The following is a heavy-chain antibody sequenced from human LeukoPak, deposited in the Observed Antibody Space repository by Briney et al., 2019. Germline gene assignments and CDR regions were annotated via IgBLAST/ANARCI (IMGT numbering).Heavy chain of an antibody. J-gene: IGHJ4*02. D-gene: IGHD5-24*01. Sequence: SGTLSLTCAVSGGSISSSNWWSWVRQPPGKGLEWIGGIYHSGSTNYNPSLKSRVTISVDKSKNQFSLKLSSVTAADTAVYYCARVLIGDGYNYYFDYWGQGTLVTVSS. V-gene: IGHV4-4*02. CDR1: GGSISSSNW. CDR2: IYHSGST. CDR3: ARVLIGDGYNYYFDY.